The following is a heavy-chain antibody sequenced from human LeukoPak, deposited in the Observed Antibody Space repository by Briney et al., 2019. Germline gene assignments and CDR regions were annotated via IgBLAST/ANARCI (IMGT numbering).Heavy chain of an antibody. CDR1: DYTFTSYA. J-gene: IGHJ3*02. V-gene: IGHV1-3*01. D-gene: IGHD6-19*01. CDR3: AREMADSTGWNSFDI. CDR2: ISGGNGNT. Sequence: GASVKVSCKAYDYTFTSYAVHWVRQAPGQGLEWMGWISGGNGNTKYSQKFQGRVTMTRNTSASTANMELRSLRSEDTAVYYCAREMADSTGWNSFDIWGQGTMVTVSS.